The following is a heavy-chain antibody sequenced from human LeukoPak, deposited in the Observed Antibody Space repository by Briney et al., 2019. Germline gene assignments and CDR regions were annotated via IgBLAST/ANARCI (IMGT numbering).Heavy chain of an antibody. V-gene: IGHV1-46*01. J-gene: IGHJ3*02. CDR1: GYTFTNFY. CDR3: ARGGIVGGTPGGSFEI. Sequence: GASVKVSCKASGYTFTNFYMHWVRQAPGQGLEWMGVINPSSGGTRFAQKFQDRVTVTRDTSTSTVYIELSSLRSEDTAIYYCARGGIVGGTPGGSFEIWGHGTMVTVSS. CDR2: INPSSGGT. D-gene: IGHD1-26*01.